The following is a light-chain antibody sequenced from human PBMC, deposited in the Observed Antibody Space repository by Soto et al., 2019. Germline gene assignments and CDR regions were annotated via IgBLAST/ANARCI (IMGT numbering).Light chain of an antibody. CDR1: QSISTW. V-gene: IGKV1-8*01. J-gene: IGKJ4*01. Sequence: AIRMTQSPSSFSASTGDRVTITCRASQSISTWLAWYQQKPGTAPKLLIYKASTLESGVPSRSSGSGSGTDFTLTISCLQSEDFATYYCQQYYSYPLTFGGGTKVDI. CDR2: KAS. CDR3: QQYYSYPLT.